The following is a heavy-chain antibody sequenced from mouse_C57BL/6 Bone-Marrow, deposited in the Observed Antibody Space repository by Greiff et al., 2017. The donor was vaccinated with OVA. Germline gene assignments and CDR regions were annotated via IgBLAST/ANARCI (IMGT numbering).Heavy chain of an antibody. Sequence: EVKLMESGGGLVQPGGSLKLSCAASGFTFSDYYMYWVRQTPEKRLEWVAYISNGGGSTYYPDTVKGRFTISRDNAKKTLYLQMSRLKSEDTAMYYSARHDYYGSSYLDYWGQGTTLTVSA. CDR3: ARHDYYGSSYLDY. V-gene: IGHV5-12*01. D-gene: IGHD1-1*01. CDR1: GFTFSDYY. J-gene: IGHJ2*01. CDR2: ISNGGGST.